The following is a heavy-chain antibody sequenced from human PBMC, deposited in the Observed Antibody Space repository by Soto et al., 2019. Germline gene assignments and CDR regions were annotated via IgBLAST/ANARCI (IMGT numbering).Heavy chain of an antibody. CDR1: GFTFGDYA. CDR3: AKSYCSSTSCYAGHYYYYYMDV. J-gene: IGHJ6*03. D-gene: IGHD2-2*01. CDR2: IRSKAYGGTT. V-gene: IGHV3-49*03. Sequence: GGSMRISCTASGFTFGDYAMSWFSKATGKGLEWVGFIRSKAYGGTTEYAASVKGRFTISRDDSKSIAYLQMNSLRAEDTAVYYCAKSYCSSTSCYAGHYYYYYMDVWGKGTTVTVSS.